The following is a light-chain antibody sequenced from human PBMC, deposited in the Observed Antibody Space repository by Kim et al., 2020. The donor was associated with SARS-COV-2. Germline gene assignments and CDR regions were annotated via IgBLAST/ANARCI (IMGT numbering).Light chain of an antibody. Sequence: DIQMTQSPSSLSASVGDRVTITCRASQSISTYLNWYQQKPGKAPNLLIFAASSLQSGVPSRFSGSGSGTDFTLTISSLQPEDFETYYCQQSYGTPRTFGQGTKVDIK. J-gene: IGKJ1*01. CDR3: QQSYGTPRT. CDR1: QSISTY. V-gene: IGKV1-39*01. CDR2: AAS.